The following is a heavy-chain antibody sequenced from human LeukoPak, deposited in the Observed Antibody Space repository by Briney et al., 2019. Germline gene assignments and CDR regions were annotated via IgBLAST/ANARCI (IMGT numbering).Heavy chain of an antibody. Sequence: SETLSLTCTVSGGSISSSSYYWGWIRQPPGEGLEWIGSIYYSGSTYYNPSLKSRVTISVDTSKNQFSLKLSSVTAADTAVYYCARRSSGSYVGYYYYGMDVWGQGTTVTVSS. V-gene: IGHV4-39*01. J-gene: IGHJ6*02. D-gene: IGHD1-26*01. CDR3: ARRSSGSYVGYYYYGMDV. CDR2: IYYSGST. CDR1: GGSISSSSYY.